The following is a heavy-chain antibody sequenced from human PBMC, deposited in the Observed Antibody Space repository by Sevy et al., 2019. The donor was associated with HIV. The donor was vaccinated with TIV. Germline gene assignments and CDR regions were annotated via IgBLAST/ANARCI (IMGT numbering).Heavy chain of an antibody. CDR3: ARENIVVVPAAMNNWFDP. Sequence: GGSLRLSCAASGFTFSSYWMSLVRQAPGKGLEWVANIKQDGSEKYYVDSVKGRFTISRDNAKNSLYLQMNSLRAEDTAVYYCARENIVVVPAAMNNWFDPWGQGTLVTVSS. CDR2: IKQDGSEK. V-gene: IGHV3-7*03. CDR1: GFTFSSYW. D-gene: IGHD2-2*01. J-gene: IGHJ5*02.